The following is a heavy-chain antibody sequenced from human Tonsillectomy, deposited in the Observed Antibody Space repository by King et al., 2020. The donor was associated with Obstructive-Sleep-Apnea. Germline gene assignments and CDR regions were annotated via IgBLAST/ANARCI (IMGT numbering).Heavy chain of an antibody. V-gene: IGHV4-59*01. D-gene: IGHD5-18*01. Sequence: QVQLQESGPGLVKPSQTLSLTCTVSGGSISGYYCSWIRQPPGKGLEWIGYIYNSESTDYNPSLKSRVTISVDTSKNQFSLKLRSVTAADTAVYYCARGGDTAMVTLGCYFDYWGQGTLVTVSS. CDR2: IYNSEST. CDR1: GGSISGYY. CDR3: ARGGDTAMVTLGCYFDY. J-gene: IGHJ4*02.